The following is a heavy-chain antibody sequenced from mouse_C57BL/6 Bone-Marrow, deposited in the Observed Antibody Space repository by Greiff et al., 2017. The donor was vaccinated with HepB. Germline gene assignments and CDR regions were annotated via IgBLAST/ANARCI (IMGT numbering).Heavy chain of an antibody. CDR3: TRQDYDPAWFAY. CDR1: GYTFTDYE. D-gene: IGHD2-4*01. CDR2: IDPETGGT. Sequence: QVHVKQSGAELVRPGASVTLSCKASGYTFTDYEMHWVKQTPVHGLEWIGAIDPETGGTAYNQKFKGKAILTADKSSSTAYMELRSLTSEDSAVYYCTRQDYDPAWFAYWGQGTRVTVSA. J-gene: IGHJ3*01. V-gene: IGHV1-15*01.